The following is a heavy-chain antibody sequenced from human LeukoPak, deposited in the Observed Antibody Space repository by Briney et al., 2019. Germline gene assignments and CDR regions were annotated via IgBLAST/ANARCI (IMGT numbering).Heavy chain of an antibody. Sequence: GGSLRLSCAASGLAVTSHYMSWVRQAPGKALEWVSIVYSGGDTHYADSVKGRFTISRDNAKKSLYLQMNSLRVEDTGVYYCASSPIAVALPSYWGQGTLVTVSS. CDR1: GLAVTSHY. CDR2: VYSGGDT. J-gene: IGHJ4*02. V-gene: IGHV3-66*01. CDR3: ASSPIAVALPSY. D-gene: IGHD6-19*01.